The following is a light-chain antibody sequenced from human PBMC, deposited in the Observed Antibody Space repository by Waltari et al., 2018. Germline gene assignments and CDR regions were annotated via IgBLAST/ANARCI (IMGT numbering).Light chain of an antibody. Sequence: AIQVTQSPSSLSASVGDRVTMTCRASQFIRSDLGWYQHKPGKAPNLLLYGASTLHNAAPPRFSGNGSGTDFTLTISSLEPEDFATYYCLQDYDYPRTFGQGTKVEIK. CDR3: LQDYDYPRT. J-gene: IGKJ1*01. V-gene: IGKV1-6*01. CDR2: GAS. CDR1: QFIRSD.